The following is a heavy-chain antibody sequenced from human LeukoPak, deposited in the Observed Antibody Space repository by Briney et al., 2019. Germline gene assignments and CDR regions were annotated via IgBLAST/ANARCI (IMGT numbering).Heavy chain of an antibody. J-gene: IGHJ4*02. CDR2: TWSDGSDN. D-gene: IGHD6-19*01. Sequence: GGSLRLSCATSGFIFPAFGIHWVRQAPGQGLEWVAVTWSDGSDNYSDSVKGRFTISRDNSKDAVALQMNSLRAGDTAVYYCARDAGGGSGWIDTWGQGILVAVSS. V-gene: IGHV3-33*01. CDR3: ARDAGGGSGWIDT. CDR1: GFIFPAFG.